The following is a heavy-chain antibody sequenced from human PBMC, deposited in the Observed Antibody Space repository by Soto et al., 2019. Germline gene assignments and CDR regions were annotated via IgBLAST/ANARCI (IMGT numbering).Heavy chain of an antibody. Sequence: QVHVVQSGGGLVKPGGSLRLSCAASGFDFSDFYMSWIRQAPGKGLEWVAYISGSGTIIFYSDSLKGRFSISRADPNNSVFLQMDSLRVDDTAVYYCARESRKSPTHGMDVWGQGTTVTVSS. CDR2: ISGSGTII. CDR3: ARESRKSPTHGMDV. CDR1: GFDFSDFY. J-gene: IGHJ6*02. V-gene: IGHV3-11*01.